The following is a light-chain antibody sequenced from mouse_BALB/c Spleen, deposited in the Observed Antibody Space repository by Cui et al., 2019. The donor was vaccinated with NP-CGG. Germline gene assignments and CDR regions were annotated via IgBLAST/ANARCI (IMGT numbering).Light chain of an antibody. J-gene: IGLJ1*01. CDR3: ALWYSNHWV. CDR2: GTN. Sequence: QAVVPQEFALTTSPGETVTLTCRPSTGAVTTSNYANWVQEKPDHLFTGLIGGTNNRAPGVPARFSGSLIGDKAALTITGAQTEDEAIYFCALWYSNHWVFGGGTKLTVL. CDR1: TGAVTTSNY. V-gene: IGLV1*01.